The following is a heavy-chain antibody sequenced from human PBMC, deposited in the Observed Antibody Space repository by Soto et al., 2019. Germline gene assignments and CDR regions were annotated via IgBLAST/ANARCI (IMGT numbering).Heavy chain of an antibody. CDR2: ISSSSNFI. Sequence: DVQLVESGGGLVRPGGSLRLSSAASGFTFNRYSMNWVRQAPGKGLEWVSSISSSSNFIYYADSLKGRFTVSRDNARNSLYLQMDSLRSEDTPIYYCARVDYGGYYRMDVWGQGTTVTVSS. V-gene: IGHV3-21*06. J-gene: IGHJ6*02. D-gene: IGHD4-17*01. CDR1: GFTFNRYS. CDR3: ARVDYGGYYRMDV.